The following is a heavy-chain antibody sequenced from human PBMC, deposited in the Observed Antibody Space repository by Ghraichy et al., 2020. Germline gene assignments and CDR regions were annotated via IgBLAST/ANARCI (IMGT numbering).Heavy chain of an antibody. D-gene: IGHD1-14*01. CDR1: GGSISSYSDY. CDR3: ARNKTGNLSGLFDP. Sequence: ESLNISCTVSGGSISSYSDYWVWLRQPPGKGPEWIGSIYNSVSTHYNPSLKSRVTISIDTSKDQFSLRLTSVTAADTAIYYCARNKTGNLSGLFDPLGQWSLVIVSS. CDR2: IYNSVST. V-gene: IGHV4-39*01. J-gene: IGHJ5*02.